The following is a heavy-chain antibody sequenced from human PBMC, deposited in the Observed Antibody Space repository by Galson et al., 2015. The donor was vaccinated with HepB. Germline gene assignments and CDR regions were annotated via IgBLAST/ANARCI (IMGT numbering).Heavy chain of an antibody. J-gene: IGHJ6*02. CDR3: ARRWFGELSSFYYGIDV. D-gene: IGHD3-10*01. Sequence: SVKVSCKASGGTFSSYAISWVRQAPGQGLEWMGGIIPIFGTANYAQKFQGRVTITADESTSTAYMELSSLRSEDTAVYYCARRWFGELSSFYYGIDVWGQGTTVTVSS. V-gene: IGHV1-69*13. CDR2: IIPIFGTA. CDR1: GGTFSSYA.